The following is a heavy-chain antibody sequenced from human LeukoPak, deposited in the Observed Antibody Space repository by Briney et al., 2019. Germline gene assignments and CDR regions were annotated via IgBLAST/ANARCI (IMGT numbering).Heavy chain of an antibody. J-gene: IGHJ4*02. D-gene: IGHD3-3*01. CDR3: TTNPIGGFDY. V-gene: IGHV3-74*01. CDR1: GFTFGRYW. CDR2: INSDGSST. Sequence: GGSLRLSCAASGFTFGRYWMHWVRQALGKGLVWVSRINSDGSSTSYADSVKGRFTISRDNAKNTLYVQMNSLRAEDTAVYYCTTNPIGGFDYWGQGTLVTVSS.